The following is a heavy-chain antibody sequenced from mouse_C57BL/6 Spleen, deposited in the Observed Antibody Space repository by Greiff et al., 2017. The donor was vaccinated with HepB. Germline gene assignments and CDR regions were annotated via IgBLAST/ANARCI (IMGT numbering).Heavy chain of an antibody. CDR2: IYPGGGYT. CDR1: GYTFTNYW. CDR3: ARCYYGSYYAMDY. J-gene: IGHJ4*01. Sequence: VKLQESGAELVRPGTSVKMSCKASGYTFTNYWIGWAKQRPGHGLEWIGDIYPGGGYTNYNEKFKGKATLTADKSSSTAYMQFSSLTSEDSAIYYCARCYYGSYYAMDYWGQGTSVTVSS. V-gene: IGHV1-63*01. D-gene: IGHD1-1*01.